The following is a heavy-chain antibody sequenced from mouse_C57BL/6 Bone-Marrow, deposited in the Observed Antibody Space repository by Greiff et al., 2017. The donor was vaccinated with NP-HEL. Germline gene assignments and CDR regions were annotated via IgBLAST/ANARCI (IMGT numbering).Heavy chain of an antibody. CDR3: ARSGTTAVGGYAMDY. V-gene: IGHV1-69*01. Sequence: VQLQQPGAELVMPGASVKLSCKASGYTFPRSWMHWVKQRPGPVLEWIGEIDPSDSYTNYNQKFKGKSTLTVDKSSSTAYMQLSSLTSEDSAVYYCARSGTTAVGGYAMDYWGQGTSVTVSS. CDR2: IDPSDSYT. CDR1: GYTFPRSW. D-gene: IGHD1-1*01. J-gene: IGHJ4*01.